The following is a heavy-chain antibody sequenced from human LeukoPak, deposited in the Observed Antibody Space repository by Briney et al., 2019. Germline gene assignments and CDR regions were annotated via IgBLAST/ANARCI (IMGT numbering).Heavy chain of an antibody. J-gene: IGHJ4*02. V-gene: IGHV3-11*01. D-gene: IGHD3-22*01. CDR1: GFTFSDYY. Sequence: GGSLRLSCAASGFTFSDYYMSWIRQAPGKGLEWVSYISSSGSTIYYADSVKGRFTISRDNARNSLYLQMNSLRAEDTAVYYCARDHYYDSSGYYRGVDCWGQGTLVTVSS. CDR2: ISSSGSTI. CDR3: ARDHYYDSSGYYRGVDC.